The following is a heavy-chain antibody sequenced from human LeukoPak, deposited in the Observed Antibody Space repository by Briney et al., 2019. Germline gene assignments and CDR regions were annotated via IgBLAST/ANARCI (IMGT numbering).Heavy chain of an antibody. CDR2: IYYSGST. D-gene: IGHD3-3*01. CDR3: ARRFASAFDI. V-gene: IGHV4-30-4*08. J-gene: IGHJ3*02. CDR1: GGSISSSSYY. Sequence: PSETLSLTCTVSGGSISSSSYYWGWIRQPPGKGLEWIGYIYYSGSTYYNPSLKSRVTISVDTSKNQFSLKLSSVTAADTAVYYCARRFASAFDIWGQGTMVTVSS.